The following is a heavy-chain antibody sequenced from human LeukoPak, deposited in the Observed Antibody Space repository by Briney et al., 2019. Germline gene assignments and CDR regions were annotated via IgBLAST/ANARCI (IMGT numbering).Heavy chain of an antibody. CDR2: MYNSGST. V-gene: IGHV4-39*07. J-gene: IGHJ5*02. CDR1: GGSISSSTYY. CDR3: ARTSDYSDSSGYYFPNWFDP. D-gene: IGHD3-22*01. Sequence: PSETLSLTCTVSGGSISSSTYYWGWIRQPPGKGLEWIGSMYNSGSTYYNPSLKSRVTISVDTSKNQFSLKLGSVTAADTAVYYCARTSDYSDSSGYYFPNWFDPWGPGTLVTVSS.